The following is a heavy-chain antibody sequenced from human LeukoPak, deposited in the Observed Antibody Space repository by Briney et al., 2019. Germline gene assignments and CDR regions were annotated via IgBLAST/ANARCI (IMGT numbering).Heavy chain of an antibody. CDR1: GGTFSSYA. J-gene: IGHJ2*01. Sequence: GASVKVSCKASGGTFSSYAISWVRQAPGQGLEWMGGIIPIFGTANYAQKFQGRVTITTDESTSTAYMELSSLRSEDTAVYYCARRGCGGDCLTPTLSWYFDLWARGTLATVSS. CDR3: ARRGCGGDCLTPTLSWYFDL. CDR2: IIPIFGTA. D-gene: IGHD2-21*02. V-gene: IGHV1-69*05.